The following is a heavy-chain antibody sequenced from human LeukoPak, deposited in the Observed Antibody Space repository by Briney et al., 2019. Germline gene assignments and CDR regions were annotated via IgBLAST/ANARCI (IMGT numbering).Heavy chain of an antibody. J-gene: IGHJ4*02. D-gene: IGHD2-15*01. CDR3: ARGLGGGGSLNGFDY. V-gene: IGHV1-8*01. CDR1: XYTFTSYD. Sequence: SVTVSCXXXXYTFTSYDINWVRQAAGQGLEWMGWMSPNSGNTGYAQKFQGRVTMTRNTSISTAYMELSSLRSEDTAVYYCARGLGGGGSLNGFDYWGQGTLVTVSS. CDR2: MSPNSGNT.